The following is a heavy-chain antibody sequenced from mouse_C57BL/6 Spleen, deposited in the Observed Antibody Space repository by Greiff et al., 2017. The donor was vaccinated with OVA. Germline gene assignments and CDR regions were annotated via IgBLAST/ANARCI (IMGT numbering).Heavy chain of an antibody. CDR2: INPNNGGT. CDR3: ASGGYDYDPWFAY. V-gene: IGHV1-26*01. CDR1: GYTFTDYY. J-gene: IGHJ3*01. D-gene: IGHD2-4*01. Sequence: EVQLQQSGPELVKPGASVKISCKASGYTFTDYYMNWVKQSHGKSLEWIGDINPNNGGTSYNQKFKGKATLTVDKSSSTAYMELRSLTSEDSAVYYCASGGYDYDPWFAYWGQGTLVTVSA.